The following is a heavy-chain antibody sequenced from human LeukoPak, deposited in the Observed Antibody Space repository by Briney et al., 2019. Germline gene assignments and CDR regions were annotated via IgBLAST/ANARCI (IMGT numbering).Heavy chain of an antibody. CDR3: AREGGAITAMVTAFDY. Sequence: PSETLSLTCTVSGGSISSGGYYWSWIRQHPGKGLEWIGYIYYSGSTYYNPSLKSRVTISVDTSKNQFSLKLSPVTAADTAVYYCAREGGAITAMVTAFDYWGQGTLVTVSS. CDR1: GGSISSGGYY. V-gene: IGHV4-31*03. CDR2: IYYSGST. D-gene: IGHD5-18*01. J-gene: IGHJ4*02.